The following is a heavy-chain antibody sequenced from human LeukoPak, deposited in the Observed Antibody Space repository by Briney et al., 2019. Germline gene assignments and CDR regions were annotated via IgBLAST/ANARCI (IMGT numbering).Heavy chain of an antibody. CDR1: GGTFNSYS. Sequence: GASVKVSCKTSGGTFNSYSLSWLRQAPGQRLEWLGGVIPILNVANYSQTFQDRVTITADTSTSVAYMELISLKPDDTAVYYCARGAPKYYFGSESRSYFFDHWGQGTLVTVSS. D-gene: IGHD3-10*01. V-gene: IGHV1-69*02. CDR3: ARGAPKYYFGSESRSYFFDH. J-gene: IGHJ4*02. CDR2: VIPILNVA.